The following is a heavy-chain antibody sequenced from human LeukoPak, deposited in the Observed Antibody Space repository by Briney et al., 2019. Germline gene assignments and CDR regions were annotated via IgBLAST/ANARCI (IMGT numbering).Heavy chain of an antibody. CDR3: AKDLFGMVRSFDY. Sequence: PGRSLRLSCAASGFTFSNCGMYWVRQAPGKGLEWVAVISYDGSNKYYADSVKGRFTISRDNSKNTLYLQMNSLRAEDTAVYYCAKDLFGMVRSFDYWGQGTLVTVSS. D-gene: IGHD3-10*01. J-gene: IGHJ4*02. V-gene: IGHV3-30*18. CDR2: ISYDGSNK. CDR1: GFTFSNCG.